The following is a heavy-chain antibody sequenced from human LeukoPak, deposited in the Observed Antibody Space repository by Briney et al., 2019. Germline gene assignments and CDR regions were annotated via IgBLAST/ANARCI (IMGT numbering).Heavy chain of an antibody. CDR2: IYYSGST. V-gene: IGHV4-59*01. J-gene: IGHJ4*02. Sequence: SSETLPLTCTVSGGSISTYYWSWIRQPPGKGLEWIGYIYYSGSTNYNPSLKSRVTISVDTSKNQFSLKLSSVTAADTAMYYCARASYSIYYFDYWGQGTLVTVSS. CDR1: GGSISTYY. D-gene: IGHD3-3*02. CDR3: ARASYSIYYFDY.